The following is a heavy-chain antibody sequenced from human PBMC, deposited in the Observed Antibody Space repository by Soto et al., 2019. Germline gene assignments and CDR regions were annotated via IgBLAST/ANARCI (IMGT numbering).Heavy chain of an antibody. CDR3: ARDDEGGSDCDLGY. Sequence: QVQLVESGGGVVQPGRSLRFSCAVSGFTFSSHAMHWVRQAPGKGLEWVTLISSDGSNKYYADSVKGRFTTSRDNSKNTMYLQMNSLRVEDTAVYYCARDDEGGSDCDLGYWGQGALVTVSS. CDR1: GFTFSSHA. CDR2: ISSDGSNK. J-gene: IGHJ4*02. D-gene: IGHD1-26*01. V-gene: IGHV3-30-3*01.